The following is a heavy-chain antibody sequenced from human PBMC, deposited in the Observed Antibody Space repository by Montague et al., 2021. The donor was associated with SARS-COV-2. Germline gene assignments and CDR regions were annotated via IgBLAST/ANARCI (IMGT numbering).Heavy chain of an antibody. D-gene: IGHD3-22*01. Sequence: SETLSLTYTVSGGSITNNIDYWAWIRRPQGKDLEWIGSIYYTRNNYYNPSLKSRVTISVVTSKNHFTLKLSSVTAAETAVYYCARLKRYFDSSGSPSAFDFWGQGTKVTVSS. V-gene: IGHV4-39*02. J-gene: IGHJ3*01. CDR3: ARLKRYFDSSGSPSAFDF. CDR1: GGSITNNIDY. CDR2: IYYTRNN.